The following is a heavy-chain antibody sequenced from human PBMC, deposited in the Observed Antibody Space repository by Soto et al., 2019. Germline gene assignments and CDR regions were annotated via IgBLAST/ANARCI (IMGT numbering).Heavy chain of an antibody. CDR2: IYPDDSDT. D-gene: IGHD2-8*02. Sequence: PGESLKISCKGSGYSFTTYPIAWVRQTPGKGLEWLGIIYPDDSDTRYSPSFQGQVTLSADKSITTAYLQWSSLKASDSAMYYCARRYGPGGMDVCRKGTTVIVSS. CDR1: GYSFTTYP. CDR3: ARRYGPGGMDV. V-gene: IGHV5-51*01. J-gene: IGHJ6*04.